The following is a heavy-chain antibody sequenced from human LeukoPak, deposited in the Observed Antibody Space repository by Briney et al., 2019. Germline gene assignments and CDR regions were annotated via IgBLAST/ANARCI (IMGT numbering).Heavy chain of an antibody. CDR1: GFSFSNYG. V-gene: IGHV3-30*02. D-gene: IGHD3-22*01. CDR2: IWYDGSNK. J-gene: IGHJ4*02. CDR3: VKVGAYYYDGAFDY. Sequence: GGSLRLSCAASGFSFSNYGMHWVRQAPGKGLEWVAVIWYDGSNKYYADSVKGRFTISRDNSKNTLYLQMSSLRAEDTAVYYCVKVGAYYYDGAFDYWGQGTLVTVSS.